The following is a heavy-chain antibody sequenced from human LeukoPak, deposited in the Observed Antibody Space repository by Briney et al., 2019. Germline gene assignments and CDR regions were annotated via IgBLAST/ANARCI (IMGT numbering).Heavy chain of an antibody. CDR3: ARSETPITTVRGVIITPGY. CDR1: GYTFTSYG. Sequence: ASVKVSCKASGYTFTSYGISWVRQAPAQGLEWMGWISAYNGNTNYAQKLQGRVTMTTDTSTSTAYMELRSLRSDDTAVYYCARSETPITTVRGVIITPGYWGQGTLVTVSS. CDR2: ISAYNGNT. J-gene: IGHJ4*02. V-gene: IGHV1-18*01. D-gene: IGHD3-10*01.